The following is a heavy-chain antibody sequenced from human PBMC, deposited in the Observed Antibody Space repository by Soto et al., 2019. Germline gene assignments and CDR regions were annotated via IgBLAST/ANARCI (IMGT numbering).Heavy chain of an antibody. V-gene: IGHV1-46*01. CDR1: GYTFTSYY. Sequence: GASVKVSCKASGYTFTSYYMHWVRQAPGQGLEWVGIINPSGGSTSYAQKFQGRVTMTRDTSTSTVYMQLSSLTSEDTAVYYCARDDSGFSGSHYIDYFNYWGQGSLVTVSS. CDR2: INPSGGST. J-gene: IGHJ4*02. CDR3: ARDDSGFSGSHYIDYFNY. D-gene: IGHD1-26*01.